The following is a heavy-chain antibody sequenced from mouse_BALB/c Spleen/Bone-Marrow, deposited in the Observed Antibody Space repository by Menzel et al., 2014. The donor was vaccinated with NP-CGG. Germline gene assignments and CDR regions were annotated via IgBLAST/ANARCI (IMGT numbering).Heavy chain of an antibody. D-gene: IGHD1-1*01. J-gene: IGHJ1*01. CDR3: TRINYGYWFFDV. CDR2: INPSNGGT. Sequence: QVQLQQPGAELVKPGASVKLSCKASGYTFTSYYMYWVKQRPGQGLEWIGEINPSNGGTNFNEKFKSKATLTVDKSSNTAYVQLSSLTSEDSAVYHCTRINYGYWFFDVWGAGTTVTVSS. V-gene: IGHV1S81*02. CDR1: GYTFTSYY.